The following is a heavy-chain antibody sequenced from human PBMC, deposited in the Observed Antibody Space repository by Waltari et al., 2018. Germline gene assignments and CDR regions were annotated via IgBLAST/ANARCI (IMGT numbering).Heavy chain of an antibody. CDR2: IYHSGST. Sequence: QVQLQESGPGLVKPSGTLSLTCAVSGYSISSGYYWGWIRQPPGKGLEWIGSIYHSGSTYYNPSLKSRVTISVDTSKNQFSLKLSSVTAADTAVYYCARGVVVAARYFQHWGQGTLVTVSS. CDR1: GYSISSGYY. V-gene: IGHV4-38-2*01. CDR3: ARGVVVAARYFQH. J-gene: IGHJ1*01. D-gene: IGHD2-15*01.